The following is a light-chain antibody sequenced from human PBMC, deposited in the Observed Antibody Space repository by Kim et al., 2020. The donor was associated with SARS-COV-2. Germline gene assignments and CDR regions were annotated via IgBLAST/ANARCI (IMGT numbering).Light chain of an antibody. J-gene: IGKJ1*01. CDR2: AAS. CDR3: HQYASAPWT. Sequence: ASVGDGVTITCRASQAMRNHVAWYQQKAGEVPKVLIHAASAVHSGVPSRFSGSGSGTDLTLTISSLQPEDVATYYCHQYASAPWTFGQGTKVDIK. V-gene: IGKV1-27*01. CDR1: QAMRNH.